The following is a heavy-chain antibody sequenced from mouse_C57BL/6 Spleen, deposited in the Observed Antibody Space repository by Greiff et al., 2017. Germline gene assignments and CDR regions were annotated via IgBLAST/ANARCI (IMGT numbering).Heavy chain of an antibody. CDR2: INPSSGYT. CDR3: ARSYYCGSRGDYFDC. J-gene: IGHJ2*01. Sequence: QVQLQQSGAELARPGASVKMSCKASGYTFTSYTMHWVKQRPGQGLEWIGYINPSSGYTKYNQKFKDKATLTADKSSSTAYMQLSSLTSEDSAVYYCARSYYCGSRGDYFDCWGQGTTLTVSS. D-gene: IGHD1-1*01. V-gene: IGHV1-4*01. CDR1: GYTFTSYT.